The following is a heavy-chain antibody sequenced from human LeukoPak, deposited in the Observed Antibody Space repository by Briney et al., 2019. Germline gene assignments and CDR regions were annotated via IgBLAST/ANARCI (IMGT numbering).Heavy chain of an antibody. J-gene: IGHJ4*02. CDR3: ARSYYYESSGYGDFDY. CDR1: GGSFSGFY. V-gene: IGHV4-34*01. CDR2: INHSGIT. D-gene: IGHD3-22*01. Sequence: SENLSLTCAGYGGSFSGFYWSWLRQPPGKGLVGCGDINHSGITNFNPSLKSRVTISVDTSKNQFSLELTSVTAADTAVYYCARSYYYESSGYGDFDYWGQGALVTVSS.